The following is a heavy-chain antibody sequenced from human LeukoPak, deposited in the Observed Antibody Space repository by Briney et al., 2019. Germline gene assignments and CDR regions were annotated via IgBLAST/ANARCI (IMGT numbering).Heavy chain of an antibody. J-gene: IGHJ5*02. Sequence: GASVKVSCKASGYTFTNYYMHWVRQAPGQGLEWMGIINPSGGSTSYAQKFQGRVTMTRDTSTSTVYMELSSLRSEDTAVYYCTRDGSGSTSCYSCSWFDPWGQGTLVTVSS. CDR3: TRDGSGSTSCYSCSWFDP. CDR2: INPSGGST. V-gene: IGHV1-46*01. CDR1: GYTFTNYY. D-gene: IGHD2-2*02.